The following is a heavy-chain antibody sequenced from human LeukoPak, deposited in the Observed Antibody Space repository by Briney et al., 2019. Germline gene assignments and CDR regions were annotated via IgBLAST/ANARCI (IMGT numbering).Heavy chain of an antibody. CDR1: GFTFSSYA. CDR3: ARDDGDSAQRHSGYGYFDY. V-gene: IGHV3-30-3*01. CDR2: ISYDGSNK. J-gene: IGHJ4*02. Sequence: GGSLRLSCAASGFTFSSYAMHWVRQAPGKGLEWEAVISYDGSNKYYADSVKGRFTISRDNSKNTLYLQMNSLRAEDTAVYYCARDDGDSAQRHSGYGYFDYWGQGTLVTVSS. D-gene: IGHD5-12*01.